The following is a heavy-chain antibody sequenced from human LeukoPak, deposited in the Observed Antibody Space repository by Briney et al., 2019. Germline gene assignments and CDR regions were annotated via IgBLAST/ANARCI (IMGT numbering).Heavy chain of an antibody. V-gene: IGHV4-4*07. CDR3: ARGYCSGGSCYSYYYYNYMDV. Sequence: SETLSLTCTVSGGSISSYYWSWIRQPAGKGREWIGRIYTSGSTNYNPSLKSRVTMSVDTSKNHCSLKLSSVTAPDTAVYYCARGYCSGGSCYSYYYYNYMDVWGKGTTVTVSS. D-gene: IGHD2-15*01. CDR2: IYTSGST. CDR1: GGSISSYY. J-gene: IGHJ6*03.